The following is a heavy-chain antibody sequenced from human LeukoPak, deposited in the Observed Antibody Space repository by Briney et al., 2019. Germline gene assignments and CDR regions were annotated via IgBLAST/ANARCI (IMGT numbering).Heavy chain of an antibody. J-gene: IGHJ4*02. CDR2: VTFDEKKM. Sequence: GGSLRLSCAASGFTFTRNGMHWVRQAPGRGLEWVAVVTFDEKKMHYADSVKGRLNISKANSKSTIYMQMNSLRAEDTAIYYCARNQTPSPYGSGIDFWGRGTLVTASS. D-gene: IGHD3-10*01. CDR3: ARNQTPSPYGSGIDF. V-gene: IGHV3-30*03. CDR1: GFTFTRNG.